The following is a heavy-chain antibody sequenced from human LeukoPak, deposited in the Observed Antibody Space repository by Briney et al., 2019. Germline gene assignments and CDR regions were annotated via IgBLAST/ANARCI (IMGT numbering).Heavy chain of an antibody. CDR3: ARDPYYDFWSGYFYYYMDV. J-gene: IGHJ6*03. CDR1: GFTFSSYW. Sequence: PGGSLRLSCAASGFTFSSYWMHWVRQAPGKGLVWVSRINSDGSSTSYADSAKGRFTISRGNAKNTLYLQMNSLRAEDTAVYYCARDPYYDFWSGYFYYYMDVWGKGTTVTVSS. D-gene: IGHD3-3*01. V-gene: IGHV3-74*01. CDR2: INSDGSST.